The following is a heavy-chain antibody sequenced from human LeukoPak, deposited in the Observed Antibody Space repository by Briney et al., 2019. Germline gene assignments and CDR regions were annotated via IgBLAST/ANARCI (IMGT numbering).Heavy chain of an antibody. Sequence: GASVKVSCKASGYTFTSYYMHWVRQAPGQGLEWMGIINPSGGSTSYAQKFQGRVTMTRDTSTSTVYMELSSLRSEDTAVYYCARVAAPPYYYDSSGYYYGMDVWGQGTTVTVSS. CDR1: GYTFTSYY. CDR3: ARVAAPPYYYDSSGYYYGMDV. D-gene: IGHD3-22*01. J-gene: IGHJ6*02. V-gene: IGHV1-46*01. CDR2: INPSGGST.